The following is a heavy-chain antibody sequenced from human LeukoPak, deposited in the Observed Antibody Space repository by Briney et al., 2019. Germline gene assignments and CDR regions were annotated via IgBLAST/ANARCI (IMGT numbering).Heavy chain of an antibody. Sequence: PSETLSLTCTVSGVSISSDYWTWIRQPAGKGLEWIGRIYISGNAYYNPSLKSRVTISVDTSKNQFSLKLSSVTAADTAVYYCARAQRSSWYLNYYYYGMDVWGQGTTVTVSS. CDR2: IYISGNA. CDR3: ARAQRSSWYLNYYYYGMDV. CDR1: GVSISSDY. D-gene: IGHD6-13*01. V-gene: IGHV4-4*07. J-gene: IGHJ6*02.